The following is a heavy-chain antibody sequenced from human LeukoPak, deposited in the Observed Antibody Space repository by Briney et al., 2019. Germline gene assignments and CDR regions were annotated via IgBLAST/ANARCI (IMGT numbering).Heavy chain of an antibody. CDR3: ARGAVPNPYFDY. D-gene: IGHD3-10*01. CDR2: ISYDGSNK. Sequence: GGSLRLSCAASRFTFSSYAMHWVRQSPGKGLEWVAVISYDGSNKYYADSVKGRFTISRDNSKNTLYLQMNSLRAEDTAVYYCARGAVPNPYFDYWGQGTLVTVSS. V-gene: IGHV3-30-3*01. CDR1: RFTFSSYA. J-gene: IGHJ4*02.